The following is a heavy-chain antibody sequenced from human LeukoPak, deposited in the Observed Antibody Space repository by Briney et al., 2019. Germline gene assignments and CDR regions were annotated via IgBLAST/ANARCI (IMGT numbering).Heavy chain of an antibody. V-gene: IGHV1-18*01. CDR1: GYTFTSYG. Sequence: ASVKVSCKASGYTFTSYGISWVRQAPGQGLEWMGWISAYNGNTNYAQKLQGRVTMTTDTSTDTAYMELSSLRSEDTAVYYCATVSRSSGWYRGAFDIWGQGTMVTVSS. J-gene: IGHJ3*02. CDR3: ATVSRSSGWYRGAFDI. D-gene: IGHD6-19*01. CDR2: ISAYNGNT.